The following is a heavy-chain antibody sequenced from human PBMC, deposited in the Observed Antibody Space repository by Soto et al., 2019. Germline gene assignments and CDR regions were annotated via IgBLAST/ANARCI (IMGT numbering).Heavy chain of an antibody. J-gene: IGHJ4*02. V-gene: IGHV4-30-2*01. CDR1: GGSMNSYY. D-gene: IGHD6-13*01. Sequence: SETLSLTCTVSGGSMNSYYWTWVRQPPGKGLEWIGYIYHSGSTYYSPSLKSRVTISVDRSKNQFSLKLSSVTAADTAVYYCASGQQLVRNYWGQGTLVTVSS. CDR3: ASGQQLVRNY. CDR2: IYHSGST.